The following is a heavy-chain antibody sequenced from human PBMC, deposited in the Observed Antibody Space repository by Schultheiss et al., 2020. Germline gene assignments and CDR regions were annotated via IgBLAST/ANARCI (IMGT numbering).Heavy chain of an antibody. D-gene: IGHD3-22*01. J-gene: IGHJ4*02. Sequence: GGSLRLSCAASGLTFSSYAMSWVRQAPGKGLEWVSAISGSGGSTYYADSVKGRFTISRDNSKNTLYLQMNSLRAEDTAVYYCAKDRRGYYDSSGYGGFDYWGQGTLVTVSS. CDR2: ISGSGGST. V-gene: IGHV3-23*01. CDR1: GLTFSSYA. CDR3: AKDRRGYYDSSGYGGFDY.